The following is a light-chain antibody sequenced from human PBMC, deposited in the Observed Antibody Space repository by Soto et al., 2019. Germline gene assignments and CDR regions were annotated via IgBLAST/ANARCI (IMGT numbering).Light chain of an antibody. CDR1: GSDIGAYNF. CDR3: YSYAGRNIWV. Sequence: QYVLAQHPSASGSPGQSVTISCTGSGSDIGAYNFVSWYQQHPGKAPKLMIFGVTERPSGVPDRFSGSKSGNTASLTVSGLQADDEAVYYCYSYAGRNIWVFGGGTKLTVL. V-gene: IGLV2-8*01. CDR2: GVT. J-gene: IGLJ3*02.